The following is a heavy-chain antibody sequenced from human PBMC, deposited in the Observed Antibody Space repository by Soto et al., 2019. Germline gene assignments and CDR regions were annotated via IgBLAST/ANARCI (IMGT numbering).Heavy chain of an antibody. CDR2: ISQSGRT. CDR3: SYGSSFDY. J-gene: IGHJ4*02. CDR1: GASPRSGSYY. Sequence: SETLSLTCTVSGASPRSGSYYWSWIRQPPGKGLEWTGYISQSGRTNYDPSLKTRLTMSVDTSQNQFSLQLNSVTAADSAVYYCSYGSSFDYWGQGTLVTVSS. V-gene: IGHV4-61*01. D-gene: IGHD3-10*01.